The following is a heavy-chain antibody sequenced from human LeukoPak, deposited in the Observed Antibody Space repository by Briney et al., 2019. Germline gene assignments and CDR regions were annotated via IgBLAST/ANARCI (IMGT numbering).Heavy chain of an antibody. CDR2: IGTSAGST. J-gene: IGHJ4*02. Sequence: GESLRLSCATSGFTFSSYTRTWVRQAPGKGLEYVSGIGTSAGSTIYADSVKGRFTISRDNSKNTVYLQMDSLRVEDTAVYYCAKDPNWDRGYWGQGTLVTVSS. CDR3: AKDPNWDRGY. CDR1: GFTFSSYT. V-gene: IGHV3-23*01. D-gene: IGHD3-10*01.